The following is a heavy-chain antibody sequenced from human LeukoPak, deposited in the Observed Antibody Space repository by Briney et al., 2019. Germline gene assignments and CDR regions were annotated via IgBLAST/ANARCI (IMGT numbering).Heavy chain of an antibody. D-gene: IGHD2-2*01. CDR2: IYPGDSDT. CDR1: GYSFTTYW. V-gene: IGHV5-51*01. CDR3: ARRQGCSSTSCPPDS. Sequence: GESLKISCRGSGYSFTTYWIGWVRQMPGKGLEWMGIIYPGDSDTRYSPTFQGQVTMSADKSINTAYLQWSSLKASDTAMYYCARRQGCSSTSCPPDSWGQGTLVTVSS. J-gene: IGHJ4*02.